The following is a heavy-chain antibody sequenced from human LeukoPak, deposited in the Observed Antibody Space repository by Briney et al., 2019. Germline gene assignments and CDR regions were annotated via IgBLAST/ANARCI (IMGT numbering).Heavy chain of an antibody. CDR2: ISPNGVIT. CDR1: GFTFSSHG. J-gene: IGHJ4*02. Sequence: GGSLRLSCAASGFTFSSHGMSWVRQAPGKGLEWVSGISPNGVITYYADSVKGRFTISRDNSKGTVYLQMNSLRPEDTAVYYCAKDDAWLQYGNWGRGTLVTVSS. V-gene: IGHV3-23*01. CDR3: AKDDAWLQYGN. D-gene: IGHD5-24*01.